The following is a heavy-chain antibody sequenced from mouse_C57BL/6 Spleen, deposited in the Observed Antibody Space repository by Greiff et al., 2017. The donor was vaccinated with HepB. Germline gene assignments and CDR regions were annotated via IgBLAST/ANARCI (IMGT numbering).Heavy chain of an antibody. CDR2: ILPGSGST. CDR3: ARRGIYYDYDDWFAY. CDR1: GYTFTGYW. Sequence: VKLMESGAELMKPGASVKLSCKATGYTFTGYWIEWVKQRPGHGLEWIGEILPGSGSTNYNEKFKGKATFTADTSSNTAYMQLSSLTTEDSAIYYCARRGIYYDYDDWFAYWGQGTLVTVSA. D-gene: IGHD2-4*01. V-gene: IGHV1-9*01. J-gene: IGHJ3*01.